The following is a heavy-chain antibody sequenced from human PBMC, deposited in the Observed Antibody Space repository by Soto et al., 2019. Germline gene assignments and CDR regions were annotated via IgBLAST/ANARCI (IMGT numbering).Heavy chain of an antibody. J-gene: IGHJ4*02. V-gene: IGHV3-30*18. CDR1: GFTFSSYG. Sequence: QVQLVESGGGVVQPGRSLRLSCAASGFTFSSYGMHWVRQAPGKGLKWVALISSDGSNKYYADSVKGRFTISRDNSKNTLYLQMNSLRAEDRGVYYCAKDLAIAAGLFYYWGQGTLVTVSS. CDR3: AKDLAIAAGLFYY. CDR2: ISSDGSNK. D-gene: IGHD6-13*01.